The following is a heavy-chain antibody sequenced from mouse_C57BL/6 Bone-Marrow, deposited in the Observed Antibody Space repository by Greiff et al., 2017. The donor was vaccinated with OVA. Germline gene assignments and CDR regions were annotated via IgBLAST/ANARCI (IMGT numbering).Heavy chain of an antibody. CDR2: INPNNGGT. D-gene: IGHD1-1*01. CDR1: GYTFTDYY. Sequence: VQLQQSGPELVKPGASVKISCKASGYTFTDYYMNWVKQSHGKSLEWIGDINPNNGGTSYNQKLKGKATLTVDTSSSTAYMELRSLTSEYSAVYYCARNYGSSYYAMDYWGQGTSVTVSS. J-gene: IGHJ4*01. CDR3: ARNYGSSYYAMDY. V-gene: IGHV1-26*01.